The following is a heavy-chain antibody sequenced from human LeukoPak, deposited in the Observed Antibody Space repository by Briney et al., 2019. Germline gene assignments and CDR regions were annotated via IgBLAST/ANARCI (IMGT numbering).Heavy chain of an antibody. Sequence: ASVKVSCKASGYTFTSYYMHWVRQAPGQGLEWMGIINPSGGSTSYAQKFQGRVTMTEDTSTDTAYMELSSLRSEDTAVYYCATESMGASLFTYWGQGTLVTVSS. D-gene: IGHD1-26*01. CDR1: GYTFTSYY. J-gene: IGHJ4*02. V-gene: IGHV1-46*01. CDR2: INPSGGST. CDR3: ATESMGASLFTY.